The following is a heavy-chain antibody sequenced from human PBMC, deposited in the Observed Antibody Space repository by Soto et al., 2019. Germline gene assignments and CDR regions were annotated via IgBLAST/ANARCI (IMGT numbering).Heavy chain of an antibody. CDR3: AKHAEYQLVSWFDP. Sequence: EVQLLESGGGLVQPGGSLRLSCAVSGFSFSTYAMSWVRQAPGKGLEWVSGISAGGGTTYYADSVRGRFTISRDNSEDTLYLQITSLRAEDTAFYYCAKHAEYQLVSWFDPWGQGTLVTVSA. D-gene: IGHD2-2*01. J-gene: IGHJ5*02. CDR1: GFSFSTYA. V-gene: IGHV3-23*01. CDR2: ISAGGGTT.